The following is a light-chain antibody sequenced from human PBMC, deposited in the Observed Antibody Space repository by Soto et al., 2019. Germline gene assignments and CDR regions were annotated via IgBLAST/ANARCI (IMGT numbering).Light chain of an antibody. Sequence: QSALTQPASVPGSPGQSITISCTGTSSDVGGYDYVSWYQQHPGKVPKLMIYEVFRRPSGISDRFSGSKSGNTASLTISGLQAEDEAHYYCCSYTTTSTFVFGGGTKLTVL. CDR1: SSDVGGYDY. J-gene: IGLJ2*01. CDR2: EVF. V-gene: IGLV2-14*03. CDR3: CSYTTTSTFV.